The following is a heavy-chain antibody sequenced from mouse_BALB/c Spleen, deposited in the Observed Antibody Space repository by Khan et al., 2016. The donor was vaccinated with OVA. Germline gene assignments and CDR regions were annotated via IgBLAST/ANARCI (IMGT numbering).Heavy chain of an antibody. CDR3: VRGLRLFAY. V-gene: IGHV5-15*02. CDR1: GFTFSDYG. D-gene: IGHD1-2*01. J-gene: IGHJ3*01. CDR2: ISTLAYSI. Sequence: EVELVESGGGLVQPGGSRKLSCAASGFTFSDYGMAWVRQAPGKGPEWVAFISTLAYSIYYADTVTGRSTISRETATNTLYLEMSSLRSEDTAMYYCVRGLRLFAYWGQGTLVTVSA.